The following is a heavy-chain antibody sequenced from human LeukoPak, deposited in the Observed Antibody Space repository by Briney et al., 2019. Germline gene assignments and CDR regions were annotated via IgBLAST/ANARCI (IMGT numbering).Heavy chain of an antibody. J-gene: IGHJ3*01. CDR2: MNPNSGNT. Sequence: GASVKVSCKASGYTFTSYDINWVRQATGQGLEWMGWMNPNSGNTGYAQKFQGRVTMTRDMSTSTAYMELSSLRSEDTAVYYCAAVSGYDSSGYYWPWGQGTMVTVSS. CDR1: GYTFTSYD. V-gene: IGHV1-8*01. D-gene: IGHD3-22*01. CDR3: AAVSGYDSSGYYWP.